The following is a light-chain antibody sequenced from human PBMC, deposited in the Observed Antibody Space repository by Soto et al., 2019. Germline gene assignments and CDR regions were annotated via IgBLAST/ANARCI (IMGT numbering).Light chain of an antibody. CDR1: QSITTY. V-gene: IGKV3-11*01. Sequence: ETVLTQSPATLSLSPGDRATLSCRASQSITTYLAWYQQKTGQAPKLLFYDASNRATGIPARFSASGSGTDFTLTISSLEPEDSPVYYCQQRSSWWTVGQGTKVEIK. CDR3: QQRSSWWT. J-gene: IGKJ1*01. CDR2: DAS.